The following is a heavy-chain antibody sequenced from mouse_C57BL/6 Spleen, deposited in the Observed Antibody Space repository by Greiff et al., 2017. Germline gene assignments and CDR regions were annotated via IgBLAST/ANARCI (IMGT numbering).Heavy chain of an antibody. D-gene: IGHD1-1*01. V-gene: IGHV1-52*01. Sequence: QVQLQQPGAELVRPGSSVKLSCKASGYTFTSYWMHWVKQRPIQGLEWIGNIDPSDSETHYNQKFKDKATLTVDKSSSTAYMQLSSLTSEDSAVYYWARGGGFTTVVDYWGQGTTLTVSS. CDR1: GYTFTSYW. CDR3: ARGGGFTTVVDY. J-gene: IGHJ2*01. CDR2: IDPSDSET.